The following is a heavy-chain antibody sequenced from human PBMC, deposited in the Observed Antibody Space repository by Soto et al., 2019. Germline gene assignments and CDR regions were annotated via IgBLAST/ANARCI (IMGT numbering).Heavy chain of an antibody. Sequence: PSETLSLTCTVSGGSISSYYWSWIRQPAGKGLEWIGRIYTSGSTNYNPSLKSRVTMSVDTSKNQFSLKLSSVTAADTAVYYCARDRFTSVKQLVNPYYYYGMDVWGQGTTVTVSS. CDR2: IYTSGST. J-gene: IGHJ6*02. CDR1: GGSISSYY. V-gene: IGHV4-4*07. CDR3: ARDRFTSVKQLVNPYYYYGMDV. D-gene: IGHD6-13*01.